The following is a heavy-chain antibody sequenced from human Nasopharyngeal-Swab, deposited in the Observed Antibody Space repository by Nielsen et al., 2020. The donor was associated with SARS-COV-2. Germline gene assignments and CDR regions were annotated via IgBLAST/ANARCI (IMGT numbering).Heavy chain of an antibody. V-gene: IGHV3-73*01. J-gene: IGHJ4*02. CDR1: GFTFSDSA. D-gene: IGHD2-15*01. CDR2: IRSKGNNYAT. CDR3: TRCGGGCYSGRDY. Sequence: GESLKISCAASGFTFSDSAIHWVRQASGEGLEWVARIRSKGNNYATAYSASVKGRFIIFRDDPTNTAYLQMNSLKTEDTAVYYCTRCGGGCYSGRDYWGQGTLVIVSS.